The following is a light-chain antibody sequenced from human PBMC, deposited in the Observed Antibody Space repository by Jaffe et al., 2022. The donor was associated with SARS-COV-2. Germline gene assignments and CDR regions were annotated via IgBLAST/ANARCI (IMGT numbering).Light chain of an antibody. CDR2: DVN. CDR3: LSYAGDYVV. Sequence: QSALTQPRSVSGSPGQSVTISCTGTSSDVGAYNYVSWYQQHPGKAPKLMIHDVNRRPSGVPDRFFGSKSGNTASLTISGLQAEDEGDYYCLSYAGDYVVFGAGTKLTVL. J-gene: IGLJ2*01. CDR1: SSDVGAYNY. V-gene: IGLV2-11*01.